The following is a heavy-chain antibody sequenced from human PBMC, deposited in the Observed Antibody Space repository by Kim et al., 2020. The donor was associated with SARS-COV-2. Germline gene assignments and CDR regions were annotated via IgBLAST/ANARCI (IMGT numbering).Heavy chain of an antibody. Sequence: SETLSLTCTVSGDSISSSGYYWGWIRQPPGKGLEWIGTIYYSGSTYYNPSLKSRVTISVDTSRNQFSLRLNSVTAADTAVYYCARARGYSYGSLDYWGQGTLVTVSS. J-gene: IGHJ4*02. CDR3: ARARGYSYGSLDY. D-gene: IGHD5-18*01. CDR2: IYYSGST. CDR1: GDSISSSGYY. V-gene: IGHV4-39*01.